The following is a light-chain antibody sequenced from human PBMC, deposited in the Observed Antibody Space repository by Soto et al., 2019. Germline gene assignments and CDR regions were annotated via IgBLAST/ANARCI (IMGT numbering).Light chain of an antibody. Sequence: QSVLTQPPSVSGAPRQRVTISCTGSSSNIGAGSDVHWYQQLPGTAPKLLIYANSNRPSGVPDRFSGSKSGTSASLAITGLQAEDEAGYYCQSYDSSLSVVFGGGTKVTVL. CDR2: ANS. J-gene: IGLJ2*01. CDR1: SSNIGAGSD. V-gene: IGLV1-40*01. CDR3: QSYDSSLSVV.